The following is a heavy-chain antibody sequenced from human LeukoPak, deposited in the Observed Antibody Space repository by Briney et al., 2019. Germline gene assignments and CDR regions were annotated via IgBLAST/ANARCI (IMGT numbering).Heavy chain of an antibody. V-gene: IGHV4-59*08. CDR1: GGSLSGFY. J-gene: IGHJ4*02. CDR3: ARASPNWNPPDY. Sequence: PSETLSLTCTVSGGSLSGFYWSWIRQPPGKGLEWIGYIYNSGSTDYNPSLKSRVTISEDTFNNQFSLKLNFVTAADTAVYYCARASPNWNPPDYWGQGTLVTVSS. CDR2: IYNSGST. D-gene: IGHD1-1*01.